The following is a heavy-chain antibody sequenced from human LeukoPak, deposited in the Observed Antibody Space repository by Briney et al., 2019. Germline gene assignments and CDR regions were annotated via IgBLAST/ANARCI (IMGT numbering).Heavy chain of an antibody. CDR3: ARVVVAATPSGNWFDP. CDR2: INPNSGGT. D-gene: IGHD2-15*01. CDR1: GYTFTGYY. J-gene: IGHJ5*02. V-gene: IGHV1-2*02. Sequence: GASVKVSCEASGYTFTGYYMHWVRQTPGQGLEWMGWINPNSGGTNYAQKFQGRVTMTRDTSISTAYMELSRLRSDGTAVYYCARVVVAATPSGNWFDPWGQGTLVTVSS.